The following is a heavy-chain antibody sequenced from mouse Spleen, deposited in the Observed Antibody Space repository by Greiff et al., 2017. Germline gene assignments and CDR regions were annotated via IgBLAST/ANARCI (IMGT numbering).Heavy chain of an antibody. CDR1: GYTFTDYY. J-gene: IGHJ2*01. V-gene: IGHV1-26*01. CDR2: INPNNGGT. CDR3: ARRGGYYGY. Sequence: VQLQQSGPELVKPGASVKISCKASGYTFTDYYMNWVKQSHGKSLEWIGDINPNNGGTSYNQKFKGKATLTVDKSSSTAYMELRSLTSEDSAVYYCARRGGYYGYWGQGTTLTVSS.